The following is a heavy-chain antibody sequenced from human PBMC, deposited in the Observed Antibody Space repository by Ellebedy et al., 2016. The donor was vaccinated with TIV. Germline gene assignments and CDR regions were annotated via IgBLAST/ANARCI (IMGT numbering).Heavy chain of an antibody. D-gene: IGHD3-9*01. Sequence: GESLKISXATSGFSFSTSAMHWVRQAPGKGLQWVAVLSYDGSNEYYRDSVKGRFTISRDISKNTLYLHMNSLRPDDTAVYYCARDGVLTGAFDLWGQGTMLTVSS. J-gene: IGHJ3*01. V-gene: IGHV3-30-3*01. CDR1: GFSFSTSA. CDR2: LSYDGSNE. CDR3: ARDGVLTGAFDL.